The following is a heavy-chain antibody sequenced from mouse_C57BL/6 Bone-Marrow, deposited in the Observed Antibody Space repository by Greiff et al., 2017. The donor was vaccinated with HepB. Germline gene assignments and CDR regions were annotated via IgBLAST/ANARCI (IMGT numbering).Heavy chain of an antibody. D-gene: IGHD1-1*01. V-gene: IGHV1-82*01. Sequence: QVQLKQSGPELVKPGASAKISCKASGYAFSSSWMNWVKQRPGKGLEWIGRIYPGDGDTNYNGKFKGKATLTADKSSSTAYMQLSSLTSEDSAVYFCARSDYYGSSSFAYWGQGTLVTVSA. CDR2: IYPGDGDT. CDR1: GYAFSSSW. CDR3: ARSDYYGSSSFAY. J-gene: IGHJ3*01.